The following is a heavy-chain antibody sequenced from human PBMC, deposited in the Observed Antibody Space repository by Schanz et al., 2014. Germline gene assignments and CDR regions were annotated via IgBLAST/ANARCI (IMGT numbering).Heavy chain of an antibody. CDR3: ARDHTTESYYSAGPPIDY. D-gene: IGHD1-26*01. CDR1: GFTFSSYD. V-gene: IGHV3-48*03. J-gene: IGHJ4*02. Sequence: VQLVESGGGVVQPGRSLRLSCVASGFTFSSYDVFWVRQAPGKGPEYVSYISSGGTTTYHSDSVKGRFTISRDSAENSLYLQMNSLRAEDTAVYYCARDHTTESYYSAGPPIDYWGQGTLLTVSS. CDR2: ISSGGTTT.